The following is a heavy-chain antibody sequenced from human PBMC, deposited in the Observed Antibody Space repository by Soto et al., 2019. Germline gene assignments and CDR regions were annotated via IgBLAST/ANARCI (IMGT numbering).Heavy chain of an antibody. D-gene: IGHD1-20*01. CDR3: ARGDNWNYVDY. J-gene: IGHJ4*02. V-gene: IGHV1-18*01. CDR2: ISAYNGNT. Sequence: GASVKVSCKASGYTFSTYGINWVRQAPGQGLEWVGWISAYNGNTNNAQNFQGRVTMTTDTSTSTAYMELRSLRSDDTAVYYCARGDNWNYVDYWGQGTLVTVSS. CDR1: GYTFSTYG.